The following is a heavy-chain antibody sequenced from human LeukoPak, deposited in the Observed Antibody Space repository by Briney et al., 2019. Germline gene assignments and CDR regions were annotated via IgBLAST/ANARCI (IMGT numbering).Heavy chain of an antibody. V-gene: IGHV3-23*01. CDR2: IRGSGGST. J-gene: IGHJ6*02. Sequence: GGSLRLSCATSGFTFSSYAMSWVRQAPGKGLEWVSAIRGSGGSTYYADSVKGRFTISRDNSKNTLYLQMNSLRAEDTAVNYCAKGTSPYYYGMDVWGQGTTVTVSS. CDR3: AKGTSPYYYGMDV. D-gene: IGHD1-7*01. CDR1: GFTFSSYA.